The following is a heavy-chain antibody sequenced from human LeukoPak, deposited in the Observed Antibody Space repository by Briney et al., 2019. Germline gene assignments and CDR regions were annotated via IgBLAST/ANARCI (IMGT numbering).Heavy chain of an antibody. CDR2: IYSDNT. J-gene: IGHJ4*02. D-gene: IGHD4/OR15-4a*01. V-gene: IGHV3-53*01. Sequence: GGSLRLSCTVSGFTVSSNSMSWVRQAPGKGLEWVSFIYSDNTHYSDSVKGRFTISRDNSKNTLCLQMNSLRAEDTAVYYCARRAGAYSHPYDYWGQGTLVTVSS. CDR1: GFTVSSNS. CDR3: ARRAGAYSHPYDY.